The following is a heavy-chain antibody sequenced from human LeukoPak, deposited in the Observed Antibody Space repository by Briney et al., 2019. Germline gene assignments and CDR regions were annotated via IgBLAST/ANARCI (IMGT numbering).Heavy chain of an antibody. J-gene: IGHJ4*02. CDR3: ARRIGVYSSGWYKPPHPLDY. V-gene: IGHV6-1*01. CDR1: GDSVSRKSAG. D-gene: IGHD6-19*01. CDR2: TYYRSRWYS. Sequence: SQTLSLTCAISGDSVSRKSAGWSWLRQSPSRGLEWLGRTYYRSRWYSDDAPSVKSRITITPDTVKNQFSLQLTSVTAADTAVYYCARRIGVYSSGWYKPPHPLDYWGQGTLVTVSS.